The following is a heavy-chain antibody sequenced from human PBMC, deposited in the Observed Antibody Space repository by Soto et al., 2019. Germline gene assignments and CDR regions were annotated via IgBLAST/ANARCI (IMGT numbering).Heavy chain of an antibody. CDR3: ARDSPYYYDSSGDYSGDY. D-gene: IGHD3-22*01. Sequence: SVKGRFTISRDNAKNPLYLQMSSLRAEDTAVYYCARDSPYYYDSSGDYSGDYWGQGTLVTVSS. V-gene: IGHV3-21*01. J-gene: IGHJ4*02.